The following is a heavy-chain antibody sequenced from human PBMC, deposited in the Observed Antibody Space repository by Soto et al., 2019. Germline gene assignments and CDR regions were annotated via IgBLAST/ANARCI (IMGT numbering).Heavy chain of an antibody. J-gene: IGHJ4*02. CDR3: AREVYGSRLFDY. D-gene: IGHD1-26*01. Sequence: PSETLSLTCTVGSISTYYWNWIRQPPGKGLEWIGYIYYMGRTNYNSSLKSRVTISVDKSKNQFSLKLSSVTAADTAVYYCAREVYGSRLFDYWGQGTLVTVSS. V-gene: IGHV4-59*12. CDR1: GSISTYY. CDR2: IYYMGRT.